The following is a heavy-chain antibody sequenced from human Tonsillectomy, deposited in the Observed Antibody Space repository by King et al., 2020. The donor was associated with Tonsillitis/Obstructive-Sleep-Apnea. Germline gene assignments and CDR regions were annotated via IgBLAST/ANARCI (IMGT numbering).Heavy chain of an antibody. Sequence: MQLQESGPGLVKPSETLSLTCTVSGGSISSDYWSWIRQPPGKGLEWIGYVYYSGSTDSNPSLKIRVTISVDTSKNQFSLKLSSVTAADTAVYYCARGLDYYYDSSGRYYFDYWGQGTLVTVSS. V-gene: IGHV4-59*01. D-gene: IGHD3-22*01. CDR2: VYYSGST. CDR1: GGSISSDY. J-gene: IGHJ4*02. CDR3: ARGLDYYYDSSGRYYFDY.